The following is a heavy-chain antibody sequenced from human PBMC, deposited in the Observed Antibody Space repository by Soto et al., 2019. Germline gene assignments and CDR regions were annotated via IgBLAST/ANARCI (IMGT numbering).Heavy chain of an antibody. D-gene: IGHD6-19*01. CDR2: IYYSGST. Sequence: PSETLSLTCSVSGGSINSSSYFWGWVRQPPGKGLEWIGSIYYSGSTYYNPSLRSRVTISVDTSKSQFSLKLSSVTAADTAVFYCARHYSSGSRNWFDPWGQGTLVTVPQ. CDR1: GGSINSSSYF. J-gene: IGHJ5*02. CDR3: ARHYSSGSRNWFDP. V-gene: IGHV4-39*01.